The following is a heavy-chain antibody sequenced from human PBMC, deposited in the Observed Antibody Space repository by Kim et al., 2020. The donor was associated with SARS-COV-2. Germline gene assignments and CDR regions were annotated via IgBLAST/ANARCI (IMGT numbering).Heavy chain of an antibody. J-gene: IGHJ4*02. CDR3: AKQGFGAGDGIDY. V-gene: IGHV3-9*01. Sequence: GGSLRLSCAASGFTFDDYAMHWVRQAPGKGLEWVSGISWNSGSIGYADSVKGRFTISRDNAKNSLYLQMNSLRAEDTALYYCAKQGFGAGDGIDYWGQGTLVTVSS. CDR1: GFTFDDYA. D-gene: IGHD2-21*02. CDR2: ISWNSGSI.